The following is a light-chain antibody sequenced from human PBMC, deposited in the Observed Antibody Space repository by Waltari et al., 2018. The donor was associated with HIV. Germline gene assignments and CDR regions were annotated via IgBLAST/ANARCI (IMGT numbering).Light chain of an antibody. Sequence: DVVLTQSPLSLSVTLGQPASISCRSSQGLVYADGGIYLSWFLQRPGQSPRRLIYKAFNRDSGVPDRFSGSGSGTDFTLKISRVEAEDVGVYYCMQGTHWPVTFGGGTKVEMK. CDR2: KAF. J-gene: IGKJ4*01. CDR3: MQGTHWPVT. V-gene: IGKV2-30*01. CDR1: QGLVYADGGIY.